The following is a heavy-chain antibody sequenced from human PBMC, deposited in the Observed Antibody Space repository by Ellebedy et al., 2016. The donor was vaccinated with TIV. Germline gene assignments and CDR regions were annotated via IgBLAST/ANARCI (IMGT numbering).Heavy chain of an antibody. V-gene: IGHV3-66*01. CDR2: LYSGGTT. CDR1: GFTVSSNY. Sequence: PGGSLRLSCAVSGFTVSSNYMSWVRQAPGKGLEWVSFLYSGGTTYYADPVKGRFTISRDNSKNTLYLQMNSLRAEDTAVYYCARVLGGYFDYWGQGNLVTVSS. CDR3: ARVLGGYFDY. J-gene: IGHJ4*02. D-gene: IGHD2-15*01.